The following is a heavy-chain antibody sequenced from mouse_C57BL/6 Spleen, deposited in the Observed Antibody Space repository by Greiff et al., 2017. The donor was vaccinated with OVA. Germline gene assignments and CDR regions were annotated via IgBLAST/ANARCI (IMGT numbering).Heavy chain of an antibody. V-gene: IGHV1-42*01. Sequence: EVMLVESGPELVKPGASVKISCKASGYSFTGYYMNWVKQSPEKSLEWIGEINPSTGGTTYNQKFKAKATLTVDKSSSTAYMQLKSLTSEDSAVYYCARDGYGGYFDYWGQGTTLTVSS. J-gene: IGHJ2*01. CDR3: ARDGYGGYFDY. D-gene: IGHD2-2*01. CDR2: INPSTGGT. CDR1: GYSFTGYY.